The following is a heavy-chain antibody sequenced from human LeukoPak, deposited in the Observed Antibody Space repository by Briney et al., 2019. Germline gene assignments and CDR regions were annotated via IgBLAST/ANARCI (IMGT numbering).Heavy chain of an antibody. V-gene: IGHV4-39*01. Sequence: SETLSLTCTVSGGSISSSSYYWGWIRQPPGKGLEWIGSIYYSGSTYYNPSLKSRVTISVDTSKNQFSLKLSSVTAADTAVYYCARFKYYDFWSGPRCYFDYWGQGTLVTVSS. D-gene: IGHD3-3*01. J-gene: IGHJ4*02. CDR1: GGSISSSSYY. CDR2: IYYSGST. CDR3: ARFKYYDFWSGPRCYFDY.